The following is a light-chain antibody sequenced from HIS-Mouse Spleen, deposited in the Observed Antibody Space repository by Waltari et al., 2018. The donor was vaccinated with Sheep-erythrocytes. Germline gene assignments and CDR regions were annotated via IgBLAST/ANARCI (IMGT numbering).Light chain of an antibody. V-gene: IGKV3-11*01. Sequence: EIVLTQSPATLSLSPGERATLSCRASQSVSSYLAWYQQKPGQAPRLLIYDASTRSTGIPARFSGSGYGTDFTLTISSLEPEDFAVYYWQQRSNWYTFGQGTKLEIK. J-gene: IGKJ2*01. CDR2: DAS. CDR1: QSVSSY. CDR3: QQRSNWYT.